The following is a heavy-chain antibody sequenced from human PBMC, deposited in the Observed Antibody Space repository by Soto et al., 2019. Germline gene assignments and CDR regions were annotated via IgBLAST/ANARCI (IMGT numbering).Heavy chain of an antibody. V-gene: IGHV3-30*18. CDR2: ISYDGSKE. CDR3: AKDLRLWSKDYYYYGMDV. J-gene: IGHJ6*02. D-gene: IGHD5-18*01. Sequence: QVQLVESGGGVVQPGRSLRLSCAASGFTFSSYGMHWVRQAPGKGLEWVAVISYDGSKEFYADSVKGRFTISRDNSKNTLYLQMNSLRAEDTXXXYCAKDLRLWSKDYYYYGMDVWGQGTTVTVSS. CDR1: GFTFSSYG.